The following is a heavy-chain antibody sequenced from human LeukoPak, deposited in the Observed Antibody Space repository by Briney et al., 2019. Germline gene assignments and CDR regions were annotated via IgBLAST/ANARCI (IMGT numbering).Heavy chain of an antibody. J-gene: IGHJ4*02. D-gene: IGHD2-2*01. Sequence: SETLSLTCTVSGGSISSYYWSWIRQPAGKGLEWIGRIYTSGSTNYNPSLKSRVTMSVDTSKNQFSLKLRSVTAADTAVYYCARSPYCSSTSCYRGAYYFDYWGQGTLVTVSS. V-gene: IGHV4-4*07. CDR2: IYTSGST. CDR1: GGSISSYY. CDR3: ARSPYCSSTSCYRGAYYFDY.